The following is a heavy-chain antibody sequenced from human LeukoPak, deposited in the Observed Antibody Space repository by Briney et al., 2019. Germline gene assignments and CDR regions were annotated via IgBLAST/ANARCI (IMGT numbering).Heavy chain of an antibody. V-gene: IGHV3-30-3*01. CDR3: ARGGGRAITIFGVAIYDSGYDYGFFDY. CDR1: GFTFSSYA. Sequence: GRSLRLSCAASGFTFSSYAMHWVRQAPGKGLEWVAVISYDGSNKYYADSVKGRFTISRDNSKNTLYLQMNSLRAEDTAVYYCARGGGRAITIFGVAIYDSGYDYGFFDYWGQGTLVTVSS. D-gene: IGHD3-3*01. CDR2: ISYDGSNK. J-gene: IGHJ4*02.